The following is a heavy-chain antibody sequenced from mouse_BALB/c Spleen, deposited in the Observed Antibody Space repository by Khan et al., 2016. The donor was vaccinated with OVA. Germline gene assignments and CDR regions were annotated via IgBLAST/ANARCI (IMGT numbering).Heavy chain of an antibody. J-gene: IGHJ3*01. CDR1: GYSITSEYT. CDR2: ISYSGNT. D-gene: IGHD2-4*01. V-gene: IGHV3-2*02. Sequence: EVELVESGPGLVKPSQSLSLTCTVTGYSITSEYTWNLIRQFPGNKLEWMGFISYSGNTRYNPSLKSRISITRDTSKNQFFLQLNSVTSEDTATYYCARKDYYDYDPFPYWGQGTLVTVSA. CDR3: ARKDYYDYDPFPY.